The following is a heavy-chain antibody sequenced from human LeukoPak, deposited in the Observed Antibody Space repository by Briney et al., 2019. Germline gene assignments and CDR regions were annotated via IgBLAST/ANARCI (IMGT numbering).Heavy chain of an antibody. CDR3: AKNGRGYSSHYFVY. J-gene: IGHJ4*02. V-gene: IGHV3-23*01. CDR1: GFIFSSYA. Sequence: PGGSLRLSCTASGFIFSSYAMSWVRQAPGKGLEWVSAISGRGGSTYYADSVKGRFTISRDNSKNTLYLQMNTLRAGDTAVYSCAKNGRGYSSHYFVYWGQGTLVTVSS. CDR2: ISGRGGST. D-gene: IGHD5-18*01.